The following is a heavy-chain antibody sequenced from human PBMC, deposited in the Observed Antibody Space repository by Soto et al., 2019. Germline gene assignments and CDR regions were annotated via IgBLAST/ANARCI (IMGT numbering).Heavy chain of an antibody. Sequence: SETLSLTRTISGCSISSYYWSWIRQPPGKGLEWIGYIYYSGSTNYNPSLKSRVTISVDTSKNQFSLKLSSVTAADTAVYYCARQPTTAYYYYYYMDVWGKGTTVTVSS. V-gene: IGHV4-59*08. D-gene: IGHD1-1*01. CDR3: ARQPTTAYYYYYYMDV. J-gene: IGHJ6*03. CDR2: IYYSGST. CDR1: GCSISSYY.